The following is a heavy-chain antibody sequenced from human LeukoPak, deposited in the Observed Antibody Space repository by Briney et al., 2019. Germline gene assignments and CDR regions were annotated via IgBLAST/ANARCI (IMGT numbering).Heavy chain of an antibody. D-gene: IGHD3-9*01. J-gene: IGHJ4*02. CDR2: IRYDGSNK. V-gene: IGHV3-30*02. CDR1: GSTFSSYG. Sequence: GGSLRLSCAASGSTFSSYGMHWVRQAPGKGLEWVAFIRYDGSNKYYADSVKGRFTISRDNSKNTLYLQMNSLRAEDTAVYYCATAPYYDILTGSQTDYWGQGTLVTVSS. CDR3: ATAPYYDILTGSQTDY.